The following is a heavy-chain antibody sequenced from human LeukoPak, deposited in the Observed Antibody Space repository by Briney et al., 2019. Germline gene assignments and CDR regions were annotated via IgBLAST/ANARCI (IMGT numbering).Heavy chain of an antibody. CDR3: ALSTVAGTIDY. CDR2: IYYSGST. D-gene: IGHD6-19*01. Sequence: PSETLSLTCTASGGSISSSSYYWGWIRQPPGKGLEWIGSIYYSGSTYYNPSLKSRVTISVDTSKNQFSLKLSSVTAADTAVYYCALSTVAGTIDYWGQGTLVTVSS. CDR1: GGSISSSSYY. J-gene: IGHJ4*02. V-gene: IGHV4-39*01.